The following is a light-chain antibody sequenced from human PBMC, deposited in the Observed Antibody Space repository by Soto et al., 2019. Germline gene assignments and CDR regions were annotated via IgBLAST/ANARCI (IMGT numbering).Light chain of an antibody. CDR3: SSYTSSSTVV. J-gene: IGLJ3*02. CDR1: SSDVGAYNY. Sequence: QSARTQPASVSGSPGQSVTISCSGSSSDVGAYNYVSWYQRHPGKAPKLMIYDGTNRPSGVSNRFSGSKSGNTASLTISGLQAEDEADYFCSSYTSSSTVVFGGGTKLTVL. V-gene: IGLV2-14*01. CDR2: DGT.